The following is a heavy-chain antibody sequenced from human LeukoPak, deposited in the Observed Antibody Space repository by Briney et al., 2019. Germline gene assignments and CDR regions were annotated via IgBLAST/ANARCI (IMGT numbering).Heavy chain of an antibody. CDR2: IYYSGST. J-gene: IGHJ4*02. Sequence: PSETLSLTCTVSGGSISSYYWSWIRQPPGKGLEWIGYIYYSGSTNYNPSLKSRVTISVDTSKNQFSLKLSSVTAADTAVDYCARVIYSSGYLPDYWGQGTLVTVSS. V-gene: IGHV4-59*01. CDR3: ARVIYSSGYLPDY. D-gene: IGHD3-22*01. CDR1: GGSISSYY.